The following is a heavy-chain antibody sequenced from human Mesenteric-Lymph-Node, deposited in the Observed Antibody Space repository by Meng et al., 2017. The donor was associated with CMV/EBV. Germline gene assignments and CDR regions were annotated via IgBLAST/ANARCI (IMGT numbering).Heavy chain of an antibody. V-gene: IGHV2-5*02. Sequence: QITLKESSPTLVKPTQTLTLTCTFSGVSLSTYEVGIDWVRQSPGKALEWLALIYWDDDKRYSPSLKSRLTNTKDTSKNHVVLTKTNMDPVDTPTYYCAHRGGSGSYHQGGQGTLVTVSS. CDR1: GVSLSTYEVG. CDR3: AHRGGSGSYHQ. CDR2: IYWDDDK. J-gene: IGHJ1*01. D-gene: IGHD3-10*01.